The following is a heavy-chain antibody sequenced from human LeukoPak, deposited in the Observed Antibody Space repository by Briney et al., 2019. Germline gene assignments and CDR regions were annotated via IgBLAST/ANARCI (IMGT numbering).Heavy chain of an antibody. J-gene: IGHJ6*03. V-gene: IGHV1-46*01. Sequence: ASVKVSCKASGYTFTSYGISWVRQAPGQGLEWMGIINPSGGSTSYAQKFQGRVTMTRDMSTSTVYMELSSLRSEDTAVYYCARGRGDYYCMDVWGKGTTVTVSS. CDR2: INPSGGST. CDR1: GYTFTSYG. D-gene: IGHD3-10*01. CDR3: ARGRGDYYCMDV.